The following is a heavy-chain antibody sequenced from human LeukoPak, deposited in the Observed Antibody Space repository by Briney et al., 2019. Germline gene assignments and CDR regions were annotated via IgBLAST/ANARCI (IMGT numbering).Heavy chain of an antibody. J-gene: IGHJ4*02. CDR3: ATKVAGTSHFSY. CDR2: ISSSGSSI. V-gene: IGHV3-48*03. CDR1: GFTFSNYA. Sequence: PGGSLRLSCAVSGFTFSNYAMHWVRQAPGKGLEWVSYISSSGSSIFYADSVKGRFTISRDNAKNSLYLQMHSLSAEDTAVYYCATKVAGTSHFSYWGQGTRVTVSS. D-gene: IGHD6-19*01.